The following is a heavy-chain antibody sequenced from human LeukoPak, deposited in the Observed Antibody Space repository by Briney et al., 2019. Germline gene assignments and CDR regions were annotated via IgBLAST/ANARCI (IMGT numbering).Heavy chain of an antibody. D-gene: IGHD3-3*01. J-gene: IGHJ5*02. CDR3: ARGSLEWLLDNWFDP. V-gene: IGHV1-2*04. Sequence: ASVKVSCKASGYTFTGYYMHWVRQAPGQGLEWMGWINPNSGGTNYAQKFQGWVTMTRDTSISTAYMELSRLRSDDTAVYYCARGSLEWLLDNWFDPWGQGTLATVSS. CDR2: INPNSGGT. CDR1: GYTFTGYY.